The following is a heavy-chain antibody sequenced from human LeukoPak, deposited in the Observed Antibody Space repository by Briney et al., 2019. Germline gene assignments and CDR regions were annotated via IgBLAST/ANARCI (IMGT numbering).Heavy chain of an antibody. Sequence: PRGALRHSRTPSEVTFSHYGMYWVRQAPRKRRGWGTLIRCDVSNTYYGDSVNGSFTHSRDNAKRTLYLQMTSLRPEDTDVYYCAKGLPFDGSTYFNDWGQGSLVTVSS. D-gene: IGHD3-22*01. J-gene: IGHJ1*01. CDR2: IRCDVSNT. CDR1: EVTFSHYG. V-gene: IGHV3-30*02. CDR3: AKGLPFDGSTYFND.